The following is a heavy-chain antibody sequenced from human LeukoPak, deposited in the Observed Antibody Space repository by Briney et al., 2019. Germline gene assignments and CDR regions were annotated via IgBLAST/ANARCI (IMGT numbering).Heavy chain of an antibody. V-gene: IGHV3-48*03. CDR3: AKASYYYDSSGYFYYYYYMDV. D-gene: IGHD3-22*01. CDR2: ISSSGSTI. Sequence: TGGSLRLSCAASGFTFSSYEMNWVRQAPGKGLEWVSYISSSGSTIYYADSVKGRFTISRDNSKNTLYLQMNSLRAEDTAVYYCAKASYYYDSSGYFYYYYYMDVWGKGTTVTISS. CDR1: GFTFSSYE. J-gene: IGHJ6*03.